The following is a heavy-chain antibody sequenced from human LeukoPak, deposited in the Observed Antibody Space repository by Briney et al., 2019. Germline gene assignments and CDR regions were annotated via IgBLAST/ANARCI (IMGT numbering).Heavy chain of an antibody. D-gene: IGHD3-22*01. Sequence: GGSLRLSCAASGFTFSSYWMSWVRQAPGKGLEWVANIKQDGSEKYYVDSVKGRFTISRDNAKNSLYLQMNSLRAEDTAVYYCARVKVQYYYDSSGPYYFDYWGQGTLVTVSS. J-gene: IGHJ4*02. CDR2: IKQDGSEK. CDR3: ARVKVQYYYDSSGPYYFDY. V-gene: IGHV3-7*01. CDR1: GFTFSSYW.